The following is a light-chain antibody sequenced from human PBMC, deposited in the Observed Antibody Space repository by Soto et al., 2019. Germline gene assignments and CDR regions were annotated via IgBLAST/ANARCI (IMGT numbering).Light chain of an antibody. Sequence: QSLLPQPPSVPGAPGQGVTIACTGGSSDIGANYDVHLYQQRPGTAPKVLIYGKSNRPSGVPDRFSGSKSGTSASLAITGFQVEDEADYCCQSYDSSLRNVIFGGGTKLTVL. CDR1: SSDIGANYD. CDR3: QSYDSSLRNVI. CDR2: GKS. V-gene: IGLV1-40*01. J-gene: IGLJ2*01.